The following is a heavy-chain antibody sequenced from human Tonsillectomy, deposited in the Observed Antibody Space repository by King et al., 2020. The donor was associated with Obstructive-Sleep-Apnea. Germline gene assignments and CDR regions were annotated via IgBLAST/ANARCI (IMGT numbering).Heavy chain of an antibody. CDR2: IIVGSGAT. J-gene: IGHJ4*02. D-gene: IGHD3-9*01. Sequence: VQLVESGAEVKKPGASVRVSCKASVDTFPGDYIHWVRQAPGQGFEWMGWIIVGSGATHYAQKFQDRISITRDISIKTVYMDLSSLTSDDTAIFYCASLSTGWGQGTLVTVSS. V-gene: IGHV1-2*02. CDR1: VDTFPGDY. CDR3: ASLSTG.